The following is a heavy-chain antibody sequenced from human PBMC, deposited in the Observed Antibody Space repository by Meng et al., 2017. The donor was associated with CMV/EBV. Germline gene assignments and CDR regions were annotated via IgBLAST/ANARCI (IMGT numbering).Heavy chain of an antibody. CDR3: VRSSGWSLFDY. CDR1: GFPFSDYY. Sequence: QVQLGQAGAEMKKPGASVTVSCTTSGFPFSDYYIHWVRQAPGQGLEWMGWVNSNNDATNYARKFQGRVSMTRDTSISTAHMELSRLMSDDTAVYYCVRSSGWSLFDYWGQGTLVTVSS. V-gene: IGHV1-2*02. D-gene: IGHD6-19*01. J-gene: IGHJ4*02. CDR2: VNSNNDAT.